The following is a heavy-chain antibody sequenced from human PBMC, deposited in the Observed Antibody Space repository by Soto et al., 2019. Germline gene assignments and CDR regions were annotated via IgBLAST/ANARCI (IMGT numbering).Heavy chain of an antibody. CDR3: ASYSYYGDSGSYSDY. V-gene: IGHV1-46*01. CDR2: INPSGGST. CDR1: GYTFTSYY. Sequence: ASVKVSCKASGYTFTSYYMHWVRQAPGQGLEWMGIINPSGGSTSYAQKFQGRVTMTRDTSTSTVYMELSSLRSEDTAVYYCASYSYYGDSGSYSDYWGQGTLVTVSS. D-gene: IGHD3-10*01. J-gene: IGHJ4*02.